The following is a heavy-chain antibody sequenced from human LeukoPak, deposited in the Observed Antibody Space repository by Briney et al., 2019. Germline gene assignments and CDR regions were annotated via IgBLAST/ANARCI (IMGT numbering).Heavy chain of an antibody. V-gene: IGHV3-21*01. CDR1: GFTFSSYS. CDR3: AREGYYGSGSYSV. Sequence: GGSLRLSCAASGFTFSSYSMNWVRQAPGKGLEWVSSISRSSSYIYYADSVKGRFTISRDNAKNSLYLQMNSLRAEDTAVYYCAREGYYGSGSYSVWGQGTLVTVSS. J-gene: IGHJ4*02. D-gene: IGHD3-10*01. CDR2: ISRSSSYI.